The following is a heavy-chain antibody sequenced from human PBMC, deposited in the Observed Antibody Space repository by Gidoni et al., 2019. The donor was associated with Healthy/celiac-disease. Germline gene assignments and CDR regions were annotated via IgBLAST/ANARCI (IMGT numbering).Heavy chain of an antibody. CDR3: VKDALYCSGGSCYPRYGMDV. Sequence: EVQLVESGGGLVQPGGSLRLSCSASGFTFSSYAMPWVRQAPGKGLEYVSAISSNGGSTYYADAVKGRFTISRDNSKNTLYLQMSSLRAEDTAVYYCVKDALYCSGGSCYPRYGMDVWGQGTTVTVSS. J-gene: IGHJ6*02. D-gene: IGHD2-15*01. V-gene: IGHV3-64D*06. CDR2: ISSNGGST. CDR1: GFTFSSYA.